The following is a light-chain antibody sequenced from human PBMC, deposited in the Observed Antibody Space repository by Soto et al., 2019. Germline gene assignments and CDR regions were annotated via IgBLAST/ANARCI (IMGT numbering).Light chain of an antibody. CDR2: EAV. CDR3: CSYAVPNIVI. Sequence: QSVLTQPASVSGSPGQSITISCTGTSSDIGIYKLVSWYQQHPGKAPKLVIYEAVKRPSGVSDRFSGSKSGNTASLTISGLQGEDEADYYCCSYAVPNIVIFGGGTKLTVL. V-gene: IGLV2-23*01. CDR1: SSDIGIYKL. J-gene: IGLJ2*01.